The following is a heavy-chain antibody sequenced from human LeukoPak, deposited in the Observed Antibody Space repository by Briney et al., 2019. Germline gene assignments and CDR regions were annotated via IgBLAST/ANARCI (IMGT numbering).Heavy chain of an antibody. D-gene: IGHD3-22*01. CDR2: ISSSGSTI. CDR1: GFTFSDYY. Sequence: GGSLRLSCAASGFTFSDYYMSWIRQAPGKGLEWVSYISSSGSTIYYADSVKGRFTISRDNSKNTLYLQMNSLRAEDTAVYYCAKDEPDSYYYDSSGLNWFDPWGQGTLVTVSS. J-gene: IGHJ5*02. CDR3: AKDEPDSYYYDSSGLNWFDP. V-gene: IGHV3-11*04.